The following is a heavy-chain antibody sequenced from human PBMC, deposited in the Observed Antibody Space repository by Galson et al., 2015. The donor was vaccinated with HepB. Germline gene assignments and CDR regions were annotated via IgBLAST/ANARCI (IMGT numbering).Heavy chain of an antibody. CDR1: GYTFTGYY. CDR3: ARRYGAGTSFIHYYYGMDV. Sequence: SCKASGYTFTGYYMHWVRQAPGQGLEWMGRINPNSGGTNYAQKFQGRVTMTRDTSISTAYMELRSLRSDDTAVYYCARRYGAGTSFIHYYYGMDVWGQGTTVTVSS. D-gene: IGHD6-13*01. CDR2: INPNSGGT. V-gene: IGHV1-2*06. J-gene: IGHJ6*02.